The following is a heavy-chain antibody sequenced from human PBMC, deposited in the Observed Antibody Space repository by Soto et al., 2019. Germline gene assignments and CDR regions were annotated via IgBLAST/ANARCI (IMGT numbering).Heavy chain of an antibody. CDR2: IDPSDSYS. J-gene: IGHJ6*04. Sequence: LGESLKISCKGSGYSFTSYWISWVRQMPGRGLEWMGRIDPSDSYSNYSPSFQGHVTISVDKSITTAYLQWSSLKASDTAIYFCARSFAGSTSYGLDVWGKGTMVTVSS. CDR1: GYSFTSYW. D-gene: IGHD1-7*01. V-gene: IGHV5-10-1*01. CDR3: ARSFAGSTSYGLDV.